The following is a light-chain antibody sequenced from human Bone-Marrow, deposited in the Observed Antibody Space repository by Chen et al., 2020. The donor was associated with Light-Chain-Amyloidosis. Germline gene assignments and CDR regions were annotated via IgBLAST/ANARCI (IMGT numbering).Light chain of an antibody. CDR3: QVWDRSSDRPV. CDR1: NIGFTS. Sequence: SYVLTQPHSVSVAPGQTATIACGGNNIGFTSVHWYQQTPGQAPLLVVYDDSDRPSGIPERLSGSNSENTATLTISRVEAGDEADYYCQVWDRSSDRPVFGGGTKLTVL. V-gene: IGLV3-21*02. CDR2: DDS. J-gene: IGLJ3*02.